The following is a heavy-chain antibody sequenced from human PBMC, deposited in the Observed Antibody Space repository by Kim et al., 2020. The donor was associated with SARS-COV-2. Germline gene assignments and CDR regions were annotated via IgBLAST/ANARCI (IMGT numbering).Heavy chain of an antibody. V-gene: IGHV3-49*03. J-gene: IGHJ3*02. Sequence: GGSLRLSCAASGFALGDSPMSWLRQAPGKGLELLGYIRSNTYGGTTEYGASVKGRFTLSRDDSKNVAYLQMNILKSEDTGVYYCAIAVSQSGDAFDIWG. CDR3: AIAVSQSGDAFDI. CDR2: IRSNTYGGTT. D-gene: IGHD3-10*01. CDR1: GFALGDSP.